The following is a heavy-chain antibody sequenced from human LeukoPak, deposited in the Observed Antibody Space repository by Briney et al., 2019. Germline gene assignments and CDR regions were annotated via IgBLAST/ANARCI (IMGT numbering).Heavy chain of an antibody. J-gene: IGHJ6*03. V-gene: IGHV3-23*01. CDR1: GFTFSSYA. Sequence: SGGSLRLSCAASGFTFSSYAMSWVRQAPGKGLEWVSAISGSGGSTYYADSVKGRFTISRDNSKNTLYLQMNSLRAEDTAVYYCAKQNLEWLFDPYYYYMDVWGKGTTVTVSS. CDR3: AKQNLEWLFDPYYYYMDV. D-gene: IGHD3-3*01. CDR2: ISGSGGST.